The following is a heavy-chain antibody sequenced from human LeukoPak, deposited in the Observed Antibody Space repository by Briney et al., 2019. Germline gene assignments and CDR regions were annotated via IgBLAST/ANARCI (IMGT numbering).Heavy chain of an antibody. Sequence: AGGSLRLSCAASGFTFSDYSMNWVRQAPGKGLEWVSSISTTSSYIYYADSVKGRFTISRDNAKNSLYLQMNSLRADDTAVYLCARDIYDDSGYFRRGLDYWGQGILVTVSS. CDR2: ISTTSSYI. V-gene: IGHV3-21*01. J-gene: IGHJ4*02. CDR1: GFTFSDYS. D-gene: IGHD3-22*01. CDR3: ARDIYDDSGYFRRGLDY.